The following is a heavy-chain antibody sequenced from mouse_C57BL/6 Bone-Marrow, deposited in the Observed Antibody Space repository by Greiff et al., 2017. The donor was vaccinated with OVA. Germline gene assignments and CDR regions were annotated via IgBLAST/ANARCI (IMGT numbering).Heavy chain of an antibody. J-gene: IGHJ1*03. CDR2: IDPSDSYT. D-gene: IGHD1-1*01. CDR1: GYTFTSYW. CDR3: AREEYGSSYGYFDV. Sequence: VQLQQPGAELVMPGASVKLSCKASGYTFTSYWMHWVKQRPGQGLEWIGEIDPSDSYTNYNQKFKGKSTLTVDKSSSTAYMQLSSLTSEDSAVYYCAREEYGSSYGYFDVWGTGTTVTGSS. V-gene: IGHV1-69*01.